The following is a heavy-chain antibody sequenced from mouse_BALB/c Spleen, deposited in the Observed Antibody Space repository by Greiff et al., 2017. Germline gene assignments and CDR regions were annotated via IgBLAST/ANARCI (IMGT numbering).Heavy chain of an antibody. V-gene: IGHV5-2*01. D-gene: IGHD2-2*01. CDR2: ITSDGGSP. CDR3: ARHEGWLRPFAY. J-gene: IGHJ3*01. CDR1: EYEFPSHD. Sequence: DVMLVESGGGLVQPGESLTLSCESNEYEFPSHDMSWVRKTPEKRLELVAAITSDGGSPYYPDTMERRFIISRDNTKKTLYLQMSSLRSEDTALYYCARHEGWLRPFAYWGQGTLVTVSA.